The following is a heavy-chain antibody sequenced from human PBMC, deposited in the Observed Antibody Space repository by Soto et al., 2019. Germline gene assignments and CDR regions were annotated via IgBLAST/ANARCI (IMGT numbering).Heavy chain of an antibody. J-gene: IGHJ6*02. D-gene: IGHD6-13*01. CDR1: GGTFSGYY. Sequence: PGETLSLTCAVYGGTFSGYYWSWVRQPPGKGLEWIGEINDSGSTNYNPSLKSRFTISGDNSKNPLSLKLSCVSAADTAVYYCAKGGRQPLIRAPISDEMDVWGQGTTVTVSS. CDR3: AKGGRQPLIRAPISDEMDV. CDR2: INDSGST. V-gene: IGHV4-34*08.